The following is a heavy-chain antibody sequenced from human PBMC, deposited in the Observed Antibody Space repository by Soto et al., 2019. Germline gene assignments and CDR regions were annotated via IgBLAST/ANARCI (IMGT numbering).Heavy chain of an antibody. CDR2: ISSSSSTI. CDR1: GFTFSSYS. Sequence: EVQLVESGGGLVQPGGSLRLSCAASGFTFSSYSMNWVRQAPGKGLEWVSYISSSSSTIYYADSVKGRFTISRDNAKNPLYLQMNCLRAEHTAVYYCARADSGSAHGYYYYGMDVWGQGTTVTVSS. CDR3: ARADSGSAHGYYYYGMDV. D-gene: IGHD5-12*01. V-gene: IGHV3-48*01. J-gene: IGHJ6*02.